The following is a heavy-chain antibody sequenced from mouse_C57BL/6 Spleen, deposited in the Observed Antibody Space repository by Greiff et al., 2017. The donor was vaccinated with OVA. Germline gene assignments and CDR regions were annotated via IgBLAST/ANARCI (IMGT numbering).Heavy chain of an antibody. D-gene: IGHD1-1*01. J-gene: IGHJ4*01. V-gene: IGHV2-6*01. Sequence: VKLVESGPGLVAPSQSLSITCTVSGFSLTSYGVDWVRQSPGKGLEWLGVIWGVGSTNYNSALKSRLSISKDNSKSQVFLKMNSLQTDDTAMYYCARSTVVVDAMDYWGQGTSVTVSS. CDR1: GFSLTSYG. CDR2: IWGVGST. CDR3: ARSTVVVDAMDY.